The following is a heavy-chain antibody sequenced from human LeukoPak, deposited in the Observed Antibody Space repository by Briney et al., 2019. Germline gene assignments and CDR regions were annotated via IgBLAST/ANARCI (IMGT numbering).Heavy chain of an antibody. Sequence: GGSLRLSCAASGFTFSSYWMSWVRKAPGKGLEGVANIKQDGSEKYYVHSVKGRFTISRDNAKNSLYLQMNSLRAEDTAVYYCASDRSGGSCYECWFDPWGQGTLVTVSS. V-gene: IGHV3-7*01. J-gene: IGHJ5*02. CDR2: IKQDGSEK. CDR1: GFTFSSYW. CDR3: ASDRSGGSCYECWFDP. D-gene: IGHD2-15*01.